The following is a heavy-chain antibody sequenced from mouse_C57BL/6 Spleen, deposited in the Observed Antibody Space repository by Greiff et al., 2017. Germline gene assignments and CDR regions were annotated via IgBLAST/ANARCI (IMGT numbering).Heavy chain of an antibody. D-gene: IGHD1-1*01. J-gene: IGHJ1*03. CDR2: IYPGSGST. CDR1: GYTFTSYW. Sequence: QVQLQQPGAELVKPGASVKMSCKASGYTFTSYWITWVKQRPGQGLEWIGDIYPGSGSTNYNEKFKSKDTLTVDTSSSTAYMQLSSLTSEDSAVYDCERRDYGSSHWYFDVWGTGTTVTVSS. V-gene: IGHV1-55*01. CDR3: ERRDYGSSHWYFDV.